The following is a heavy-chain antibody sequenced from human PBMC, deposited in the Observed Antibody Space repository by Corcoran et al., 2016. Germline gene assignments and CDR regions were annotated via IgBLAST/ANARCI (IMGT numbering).Heavy chain of an antibody. CDR1: GYTFTRYY. J-gene: IGHJ4*02. CDR3: AKERGATGPYVNHGGGGDY. Sequence: QVQLVQSGAEVKKPGASVKVSCTASGYTFTRYYMHWVRQAPGQGLEWMGIISPSGGVTSYAQRFQGRVTMTRDTSTSTVYMELSSLRSDDTAVYYCAKERGATGPYVNHGGGGDYWGQGTLVTVSS. V-gene: IGHV1-46*01. D-gene: IGHD3-16*01. CDR2: ISPSGGVT.